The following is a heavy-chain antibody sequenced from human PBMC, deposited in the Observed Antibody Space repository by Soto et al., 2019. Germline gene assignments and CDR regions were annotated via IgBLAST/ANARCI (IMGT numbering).Heavy chain of an antibody. J-gene: IGHJ5*02. V-gene: IGHV6-1*01. CDR2: TYYRSKWYN. CDR1: GDSVSSNSAA. D-gene: IGHD2-2*01. CDR3: ARDEDEYLGLNH. Sequence: PSQSLSLTCAISGDSVSSNSAAWNWIRQSSSRGLEWLGRTYYRSKWYNDYTSSVRSRISIDPDTAKNQFSLQLRSVTPEDTAVYYCARDEDEYLGLNHWGQGIPVTVSS.